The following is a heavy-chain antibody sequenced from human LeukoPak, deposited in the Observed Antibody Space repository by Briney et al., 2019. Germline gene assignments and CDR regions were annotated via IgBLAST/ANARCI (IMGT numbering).Heavy chain of an antibody. CDR2: INPNCGGT. CDR3: ARDYQSVTIFGVVLIRPITPDY. D-gene: IGHD3-3*01. Sequence: ASVKVSCKASGYTFTGYYMHWVRQAPGQGLEWMGWINPNCGGTNYDQKFQGRVTMTRDTSISTAYMELSRLRSDDTAVYYCARDYQSVTIFGVVLIRPITPDYWGQGTLVTVSS. CDR1: GYTFTGYY. J-gene: IGHJ4*02. V-gene: IGHV1-2*02.